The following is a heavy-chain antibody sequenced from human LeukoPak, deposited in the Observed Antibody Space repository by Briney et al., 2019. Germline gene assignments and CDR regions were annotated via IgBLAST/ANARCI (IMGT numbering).Heavy chain of an antibody. CDR2: ISGSGAST. V-gene: IGHV3-23*01. CDR1: GFTFSFYA. J-gene: IGHJ3*01. Sequence: AGGSLRLSCAASGFTFSFYAMSWVRQAPGKGLEWVSAISGSGASTCYADSVKGRFTISRDNSKNTLYLQMNTLRAEDTAVYYCAKDRLRAFYPNDAFDFWGQGTMVTVSS. CDR3: AKDRLRAFYPNDAFDF. D-gene: IGHD2/OR15-2a*01.